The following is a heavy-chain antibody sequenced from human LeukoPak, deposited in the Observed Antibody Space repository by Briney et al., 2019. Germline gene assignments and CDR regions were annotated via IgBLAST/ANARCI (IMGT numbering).Heavy chain of an antibody. CDR3: ARESFKVVRGVIIMGYAFDI. Sequence: PSGTLSLTCAVSGGSISSSNWWSWVRQPPGKGLEWIGEIYDSGSTNYNPSLKSRVTISVDKSKNQFSLKLSSVTAADTAVYYCARESFKVVRGVIIMGYAFDIWGQGTMVTVSS. V-gene: IGHV4-4*02. D-gene: IGHD3-10*01. CDR2: IYDSGST. J-gene: IGHJ3*02. CDR1: GGSISSSNW.